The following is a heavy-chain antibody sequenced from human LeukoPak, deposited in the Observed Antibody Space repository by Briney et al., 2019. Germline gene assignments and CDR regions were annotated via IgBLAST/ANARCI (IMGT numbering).Heavy chain of an antibody. Sequence: PGGSLRLSCAASGFTVSSNYMNWVRQAPGKGLEWVAVIYSGGETYYADSVKGRFTISRDNSKNTLYLQMNSLRAEDTAVYYCARRIRTGGMDVWGQGTTVTVSS. CDR3: ARRIRTGGMDV. J-gene: IGHJ6*02. D-gene: IGHD1-14*01. CDR1: GFTVSSNY. CDR2: IYSGGET. V-gene: IGHV3-66*01.